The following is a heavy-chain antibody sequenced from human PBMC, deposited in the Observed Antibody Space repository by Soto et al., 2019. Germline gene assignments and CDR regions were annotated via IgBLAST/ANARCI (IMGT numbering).Heavy chain of an antibody. CDR3: TRDLLGVRAFDI. V-gene: IGHV3-49*03. J-gene: IGHJ3*02. CDR2: IRSKVSGGTA. CDR1: GFTFGDYA. D-gene: IGHD3-16*01. Sequence: EVQLVESGGDLVQPGRSLRLSCTTSGFTFGDYAVSWLRQAPGKGLEWVSFIRSKVSGGTAEYAASVKGRFTISRDESNSIAYLQMNSLKIEDTAVYFTRDLLGVRAFDIWGQGTMVTVSS.